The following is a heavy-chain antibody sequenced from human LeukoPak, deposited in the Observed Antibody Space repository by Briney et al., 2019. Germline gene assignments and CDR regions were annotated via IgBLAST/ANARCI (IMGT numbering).Heavy chain of an antibody. CDR1: GYTFTSYA. Sequence: ASVKVSCKASGYTFTSYAINWVRQAPGQGLEWMGWINPNSGGTNYAQKFQGWVTMTRDTSISTAYMELSRLRSDNTAVYYCARLHGGDYGSGSYPYVYGMDVWGQGTTVTVSS. J-gene: IGHJ6*02. CDR2: INPNSGGT. CDR3: ARLHGGDYGSGSYPYVYGMDV. D-gene: IGHD3-10*01. V-gene: IGHV1-2*04.